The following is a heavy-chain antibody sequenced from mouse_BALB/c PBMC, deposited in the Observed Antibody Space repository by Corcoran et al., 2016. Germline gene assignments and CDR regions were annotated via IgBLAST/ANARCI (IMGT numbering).Heavy chain of an antibody. CDR3: ARKRRGFAY. V-gene: IGHV9-3-1*01. J-gene: IGHJ3*01. CDR1: GYTFTNYG. Sequence: QIQLVQSGPELKKPGETVKISCKASGYTFTNYGMNWVKQAPGKGLKWMGWINTYTGEPTYADDFKGRFAFSLETSASTAYLQINNLKNEDTATYFCARKRRGFAYWGQGTLVTVSA. CDR2: INTYTGEP.